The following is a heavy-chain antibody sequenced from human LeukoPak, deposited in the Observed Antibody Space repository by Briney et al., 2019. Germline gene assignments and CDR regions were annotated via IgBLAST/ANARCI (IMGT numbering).Heavy chain of an antibody. CDR3: AKVAYYYDSSGYSPDY. D-gene: IGHD3-22*01. V-gene: IGHV3-48*01. CDR1: EFTFSSYS. CDR2: ITNSGNSK. Sequence: GGSLRLSCAASEFTFSSYSMNWVRQAPGKGLEWVSYITNSGNSKSYADSVKGRFTISRDNTKNSLYLQMNGLRAEDTAVYYCAKVAYYYDSSGYSPDYWGQGTLVTVSS. J-gene: IGHJ4*02.